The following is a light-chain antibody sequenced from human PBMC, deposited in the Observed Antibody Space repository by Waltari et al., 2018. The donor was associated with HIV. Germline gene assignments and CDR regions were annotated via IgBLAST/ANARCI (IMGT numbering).Light chain of an antibody. J-gene: IGLJ2*01. CDR3: QVWDSTSDHVL. CDR1: NIERKS. V-gene: IGLV3-21*04. Sequence: SSLLTQTPSVSVAPGKTARITCGGKNIERKSVHWYQQKPGQAPLLVIYYDTDRPTGIPARFSGSNSGNTATLTISRVGDGDEADYYCQVWDSTSDHVLFGGGTRLTVL. CDR2: YDT.